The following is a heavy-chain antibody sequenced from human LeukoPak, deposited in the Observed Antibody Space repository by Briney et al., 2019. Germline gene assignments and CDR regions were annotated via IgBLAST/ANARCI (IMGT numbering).Heavy chain of an antibody. D-gene: IGHD2-2*01. V-gene: IGHV4-30-4*01. Sequence: PSQTLSLTCTISGDSISGGDYYWSWIRQHPGKGLEWIGYIDYSWSTYYNPSLKSRVTISLETSKNQFSLKLSSVTAADTAVYYCAGGVTDIVVVPAAPVFDYWGQGTLVTVSS. CDR1: GDSISGGDYY. CDR2: IDYSWST. J-gene: IGHJ4*02. CDR3: AGGVTDIVVVPAAPVFDY.